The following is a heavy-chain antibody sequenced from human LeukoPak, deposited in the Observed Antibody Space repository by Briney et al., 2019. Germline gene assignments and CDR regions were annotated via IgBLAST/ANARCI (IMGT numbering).Heavy chain of an antibody. Sequence: GGSLRLSCAASGFSFSNYGMNWVRQAPGKGLEWVSGIIGGGGSTYYADSVKGRFTISGDNSRNALFLQMNSPRAEDTAVYYCAHGAMYQLDYWGQGTLVTVSS. CDR3: AHGAMYQLDY. CDR1: GFSFSNYG. CDR2: IIGGGGST. V-gene: IGHV3-23*01. D-gene: IGHD2-2*01. J-gene: IGHJ4*02.